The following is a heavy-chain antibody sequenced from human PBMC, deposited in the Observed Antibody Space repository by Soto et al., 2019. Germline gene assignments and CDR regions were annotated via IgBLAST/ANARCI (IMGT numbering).Heavy chain of an antibody. D-gene: IGHD3-10*01. J-gene: IGHJ4*02. CDR3: ARDVSGKLGHDS. Sequence: EGSLRLSCAASGFTFSSFWMSWARRAPGKGLEWVANIKQDGSDKNYVGSVKGRFTISRDNAKNSLYLQMNSLRVEDTAVYYCARDVSGKLGHDSWGQGTLVTVSS. CDR2: IKQDGSDK. CDR1: GFTFSSFW. V-gene: IGHV3-7*01.